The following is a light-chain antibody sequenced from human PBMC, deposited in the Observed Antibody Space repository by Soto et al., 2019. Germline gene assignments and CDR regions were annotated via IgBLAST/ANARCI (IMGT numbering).Light chain of an antibody. V-gene: IGKV3-11*01. J-gene: IGKJ1*01. Sequence: GLTQSPAILSLSLVEIALLFYRASRSINNSLAWYQHRPGQAPRLLIYDVSNRATGIPARFSGSGSGTDFTLTISSLEPEDFAVYYCQQRSSWPRTFGQGTKVDNK. CDR2: DVS. CDR3: QQRSSWPRT. CDR1: RSINNS.